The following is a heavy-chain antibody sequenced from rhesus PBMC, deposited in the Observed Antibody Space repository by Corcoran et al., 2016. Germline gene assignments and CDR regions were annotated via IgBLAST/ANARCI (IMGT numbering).Heavy chain of an antibody. CDR1: GYTFTSYY. Sequence: QVQLVQSGAAIKQPGASVKLACKESGYTFTSYYMHWVRKASGQGLQWIALISPYNGNKGYAQNFQGRVTITTDTSTSTGYMELSSLRSEDTAVYYCTRDRGGSYNRFDVWGPGVLVTVSS. CDR2: ISPYNGNK. D-gene: IGHD3-16*01. J-gene: IGHJ5-1*01. CDR3: TRDRGGSYNRFDV. V-gene: IGHV1-180*01.